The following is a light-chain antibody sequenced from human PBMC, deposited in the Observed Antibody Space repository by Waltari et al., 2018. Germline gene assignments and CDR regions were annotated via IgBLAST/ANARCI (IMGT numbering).Light chain of an antibody. CDR1: QSVSNM. J-gene: IGKJ1*01. V-gene: IGKV3-11*01. Sequence: EIVLTQSPGTLSLSPGESATLTCRASQSVSNMLAWYQQKPGQAPRLLIYNTTNRATGIPARFRGSGSGTDFTLTISSLEPEDFAVYYCQQRSNWPPTFGQGTKVEI. CDR3: QQRSNWPPT. CDR2: NTT.